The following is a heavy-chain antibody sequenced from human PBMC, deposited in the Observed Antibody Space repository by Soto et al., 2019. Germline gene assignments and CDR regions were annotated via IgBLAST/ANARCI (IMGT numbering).Heavy chain of an antibody. CDR2: MNPNSGNT. CDR1: GYTFTSYD. J-gene: IGHJ5*02. V-gene: IGHV1-8*01. CDR3: ARENTGYCSGGTCLDPPFFPANWLDP. D-gene: IGHD2-15*01. Sequence: ASVKVSCKASGYTFTSYDINWVRQATGQGLEWMGWMNPNSGNTGYAQKFQGRVTMTKNTSISTAYMELSSLRSEDTAVYYCARENTGYCSGGTCLDPPFFPANWLDPWGQGTLVTVSS.